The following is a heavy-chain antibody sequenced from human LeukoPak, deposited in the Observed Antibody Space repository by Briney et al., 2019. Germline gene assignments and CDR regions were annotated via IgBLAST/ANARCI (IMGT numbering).Heavy chain of an antibody. Sequence: SETLSLTCTVSGGSISSSSYYWGWIRQPPGKGLEWIGSIYYSGRTYYNPSLKSRVTISVDTSENQFSLKLTSVTAADTAVYYCAKSYYDYVDAFDIWGQGTLVTVSS. D-gene: IGHD3-16*01. CDR3: AKSYYDYVDAFDI. CDR1: GGSISSSSYY. CDR2: IYYSGRT. J-gene: IGHJ3*02. V-gene: IGHV4-39*01.